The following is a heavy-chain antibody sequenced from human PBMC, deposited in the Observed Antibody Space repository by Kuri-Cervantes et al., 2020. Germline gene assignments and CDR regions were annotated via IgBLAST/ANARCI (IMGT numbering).Heavy chain of an antibody. Sequence: GSLRLSCAVYGGSFSGYYWSWIRQPPGKGLEWIGEINHSGSTYYNPSLKSRVTISVDTSKNQFSLKLSSVTAADTAVYYCARPRSTSSRGWFDPWGQGTLVTVSS. CDR2: INHSGST. CDR1: GGSFSGYY. CDR3: ARPRSTSSRGWFDP. V-gene: IGHV4-34*01. J-gene: IGHJ5*02. D-gene: IGHD2-2*01.